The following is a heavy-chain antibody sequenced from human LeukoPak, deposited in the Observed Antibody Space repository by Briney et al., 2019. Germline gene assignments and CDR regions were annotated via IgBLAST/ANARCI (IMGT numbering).Heavy chain of an antibody. CDR1: GFNFGDHA. J-gene: IGHJ4*02. CDR2: IRSTAYSATI. D-gene: IGHD5-24*01. CDR3: ARSGPILRNGYNPDF. V-gene: IGHV3-49*04. Sequence: GRSLRLSCTTSGFNFGDHAMSWVRQTPGKGLEWVGFIRSTAYSATIEYAASVKGRFTISRDDSKSIAYLQMNSLKTEDTAVYYCARSGPILRNGYNPDFWGQGTLVTVSS.